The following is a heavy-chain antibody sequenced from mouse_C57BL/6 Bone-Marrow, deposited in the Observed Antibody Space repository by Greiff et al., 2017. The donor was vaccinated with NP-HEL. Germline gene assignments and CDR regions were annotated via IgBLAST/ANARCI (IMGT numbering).Heavy chain of an antibody. Sequence: VQVVESGPELVKPGASVKISCKASGYTFTDYYINWVKQRPGQGLEWIGWIYPGSGNTKYNEKFKGKATLTVDTSSSTAYMQLSSLTSEDSAVYFCARCDYGSRRYFDYWGQGTTLTVSS. CDR1: GYTFTDYY. CDR3: ARCDYGSRRYFDY. J-gene: IGHJ2*01. D-gene: IGHD1-1*01. V-gene: IGHV1-84*01. CDR2: IYPGSGNT.